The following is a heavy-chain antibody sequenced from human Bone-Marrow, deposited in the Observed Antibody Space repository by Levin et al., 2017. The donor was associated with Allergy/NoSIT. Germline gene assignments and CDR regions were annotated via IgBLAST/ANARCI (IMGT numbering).Heavy chain of an antibody. CDR3: ANLWQQLNNDAFDS. CDR1: GFTFSSYA. D-gene: IGHD6-13*01. V-gene: IGHV3-23*01. Sequence: GGSLRLSCAASGFTFSSYAMSWVRQAPGKGVEWVSAISGSGGSTYYADSVKGRFTIPRDNSKNTLYLQMNSLRAEDRAVYYCANLWQQLNNDAFDSWGQGTMVTVSS. CDR2: ISGSGGST. J-gene: IGHJ3*02.